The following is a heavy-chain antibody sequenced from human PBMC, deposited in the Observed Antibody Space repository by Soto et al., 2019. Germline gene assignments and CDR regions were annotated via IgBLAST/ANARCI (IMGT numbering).Heavy chain of an antibody. CDR2: IIPIFGTA. CDR1: GGTFSSYA. Sequence: SVKVSCKASGGTFSSYAISWVRQAPGQGLEWMGGIIPIFGTANYAQKFQGRVTITADKSTSTAYMELSSLRSEDTAVYYCARSRRDGYNYYYHGMDVWGQGTTVTVSS. D-gene: IGHD5-12*01. J-gene: IGHJ6*02. V-gene: IGHV1-69*06. CDR3: ARSRRDGYNYYYHGMDV.